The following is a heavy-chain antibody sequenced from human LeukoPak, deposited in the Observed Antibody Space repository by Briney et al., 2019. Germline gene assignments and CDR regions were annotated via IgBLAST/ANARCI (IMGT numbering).Heavy chain of an antibody. CDR2: IYYSGST. J-gene: IGHJ6*02. V-gene: IGHV4-39*02. CDR3: AREMGVVTAHGIDV. CDR1: GGSISSISSNNYH. Sequence: KSSETLSLTCIISGGSISSISSNNYHWGWIRQPPGKGLEWIGSIYYSGSTYYNPSLKGRVTISVDTSKNQFSLKLSSVTAADTALYYCAREMGVVTAHGIDVWGQGTTVTVSS. D-gene: IGHD4-23*01.